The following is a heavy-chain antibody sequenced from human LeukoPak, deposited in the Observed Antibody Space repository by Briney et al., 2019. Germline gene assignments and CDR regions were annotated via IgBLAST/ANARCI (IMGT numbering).Heavy chain of an antibody. J-gene: IGHJ3*01. CDR2: ISGSGVST. D-gene: IGHD3-10*01. CDR3: AKDLGLGEFLSAFDV. V-gene: IGHV3-23*01. Sequence: GGSLRLSCAASGFTFSSYGMSWVRQAPGKGLEWVSAISGSGVSTYYADSVKGRFTISRDNSRNTLSLQMNSLRSDDTAIYFCAKDLGLGEFLSAFDVWGQGTMVTVSS. CDR1: GFTFSSYG.